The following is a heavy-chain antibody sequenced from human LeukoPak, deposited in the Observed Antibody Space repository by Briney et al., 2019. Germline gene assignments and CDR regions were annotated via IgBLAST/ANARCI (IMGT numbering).Heavy chain of an antibody. Sequence: SETLSLTCTVSSGSISTSNYYWGWIRQPPGKGLEWIGYIYYSGSTNYNPSLKSRVTISVDTSKNQFSLKLSSVTAADTAVYYCARGSSSYWFDPWGQGTLVTVSS. V-gene: IGHV4-61*05. CDR3: ARGSSSYWFDP. CDR1: SGSISTSNYY. D-gene: IGHD6-13*01. J-gene: IGHJ5*02. CDR2: IYYSGST.